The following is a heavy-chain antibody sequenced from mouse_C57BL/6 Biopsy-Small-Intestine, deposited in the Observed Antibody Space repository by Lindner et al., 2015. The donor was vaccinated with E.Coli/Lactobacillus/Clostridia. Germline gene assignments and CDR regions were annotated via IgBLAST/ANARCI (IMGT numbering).Heavy chain of an antibody. D-gene: IGHD2-5*01. J-gene: IGHJ4*01. CDR1: GYAFSTSW. V-gene: IGHV1-82*01. CDR3: ARSDYSNSVGYSMDY. Sequence: VQLQESGPELVKPGASVKISCKASGYAFSTSWMNWVKQRPGKGLEWIGRIYPGDGVTNYSGKFKGKATLTADASSSTAYIQLSSLTSEDSAVYFCARSDYSNSVGYSMDYWGQGTSVTVSS. CDR2: IYPGDGVT.